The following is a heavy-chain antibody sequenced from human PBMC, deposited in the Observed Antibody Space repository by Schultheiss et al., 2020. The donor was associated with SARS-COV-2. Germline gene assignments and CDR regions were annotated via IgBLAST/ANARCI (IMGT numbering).Heavy chain of an antibody. J-gene: IGHJ5*02. Sequence: SQTLSLTCAVYGGSFSGYYWSWIRQPPGKGLEWIGSIYYSGSTYYNPSLKSRVTISVDTSKNQFSLKLSSVTAADTAVYYCARDLPSSSWFDPWGQGTLVTVSS. V-gene: IGHV4-34*01. CDR1: GGSFSGYY. CDR2: IYYSGST. CDR3: ARDLPSSSWFDP. D-gene: IGHD6-13*01.